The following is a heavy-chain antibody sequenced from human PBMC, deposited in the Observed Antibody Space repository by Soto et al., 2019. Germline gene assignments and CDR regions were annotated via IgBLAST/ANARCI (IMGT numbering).Heavy chain of an antibody. Sequence: QVQLGESGGGVVQSGRSLRLSCAASGFTFNFFSLHWVRQAPGKGLEWVAVISDVGSNKYYADFVKGRFTISRDNSKNTLYLEMNSLRTEDTAVYYCARDSNKYFSSRRSGFDIWGQGTMVTVSS. J-gene: IGHJ3*02. CDR3: ARDSNKYFSSRRSGFDI. CDR2: ISDVGSNK. V-gene: IGHV3-30-3*01. CDR1: GFTFNFFS. D-gene: IGHD3-3*01.